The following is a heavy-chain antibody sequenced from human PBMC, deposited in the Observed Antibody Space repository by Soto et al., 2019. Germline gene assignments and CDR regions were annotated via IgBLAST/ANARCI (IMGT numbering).Heavy chain of an antibody. Sequence: QVQLQESGPGLVKPSETLSLTCTVSGGSVSSGSYYWSWIRQPPGKGLEWIGYIYYSGSTNYNPSLKSRVTISVDTSQNQFSLKLSSVTAADPAVYYCATAPGYYYYGMDVWGQGTTVTVSS. CDR3: ATAPGYYYYGMDV. CDR1: GGSVSSGSYY. V-gene: IGHV4-61*01. CDR2: IYYSGST. D-gene: IGHD3-10*01. J-gene: IGHJ6*02.